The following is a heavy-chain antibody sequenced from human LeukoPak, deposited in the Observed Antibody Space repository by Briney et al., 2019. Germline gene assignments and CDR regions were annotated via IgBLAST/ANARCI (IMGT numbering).Heavy chain of an antibody. CDR2: IIPIFGTA. V-gene: IGHV1-69*05. Sequence: GASVKVSCKASGGTFSSYAISWVRQAPGQGLEWMGGIIPIFGTANYAQKFQGRVTITTDESTSTAYMELSSLRSEDTAVYYCARVLYYDFWSGYLGDAFDIWGQGTMVTVSS. CDR1: GGTFSSYA. J-gene: IGHJ3*02. CDR3: ARVLYYDFWSGYLGDAFDI. D-gene: IGHD3-3*01.